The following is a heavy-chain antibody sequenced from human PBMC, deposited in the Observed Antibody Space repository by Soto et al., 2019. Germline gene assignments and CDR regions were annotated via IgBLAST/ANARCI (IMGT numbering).Heavy chain of an antibody. V-gene: IGHV3-30*09. CDR2: ISHDGSKK. Sequence: QVQLVESGGGVVQPGRSLRLSCAASGFIFSDYDMHWVRQAPGKGLEWVAVISHDGSKKYYADSVKGRFAISSDNSKNRLSLQMNSLRSDDTAVNYCARSSYDDVVAGWSRDVWGKGTMVTVCS. CDR1: GFIFSDYD. CDR3: ARSSYDDVVAGWSRDV. D-gene: IGHD6-19*01. J-gene: IGHJ6*04.